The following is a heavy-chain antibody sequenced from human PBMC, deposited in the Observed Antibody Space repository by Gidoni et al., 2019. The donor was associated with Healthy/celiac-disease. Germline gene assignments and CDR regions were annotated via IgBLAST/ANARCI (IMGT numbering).Heavy chain of an antibody. V-gene: IGHV3-53*02. CDR3: ARAPYGDYFDL. CDR2: IYSGGSK. Sequence: VQLVETGGGLIQPGGSLRLSCAASGFTVSSNYMSWVRQAPGKGLEWVSVIYSGGSKYYADSVKGRFTISRDNSKNTLYLQMHRRRAEDTAVYYRARAPYGDYFDLWGQGTLVTVSS. CDR1: GFTVSSNY. D-gene: IGHD4-17*01. J-gene: IGHJ4*02.